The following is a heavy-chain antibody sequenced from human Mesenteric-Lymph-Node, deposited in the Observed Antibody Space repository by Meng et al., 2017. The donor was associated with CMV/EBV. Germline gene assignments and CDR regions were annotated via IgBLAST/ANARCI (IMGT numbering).Heavy chain of an antibody. CDR3: ARGISAAGTVLFWFDP. J-gene: IGHJ5*02. CDR1: GYTFTSYY. Sequence: ASVKVSCKASGYTFTSYYMHWVRQAPGQGLEWMGIINPSGGGTSYAQKFQGRVTMTRDTSTSTVYMELSSLRSEDTAVYYCARGISAAGTVLFWFDPWGQGNPGHVSS. V-gene: IGHV1-46*01. CDR2: INPSGGGT. D-gene: IGHD6-13*01.